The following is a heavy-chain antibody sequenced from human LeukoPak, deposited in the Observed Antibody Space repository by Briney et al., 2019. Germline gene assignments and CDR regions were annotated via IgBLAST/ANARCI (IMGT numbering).Heavy chain of an antibody. J-gene: IGHJ5*02. CDR2: IYYSGST. CDR3: ARLNDYGDYEGWFDP. D-gene: IGHD4-17*01. V-gene: IGHV4-59*08. CDR1: GGSISSYY. Sequence: SETLSLTCTVSGGSISSYYWSWIRQPPRKGLEWIGYIYYSGSTNYNPSLKSRVTISVDTSKNQFSLKLSSVTAADTAVYYCARLNDYGDYEGWFDPWGQGTLVTVSS.